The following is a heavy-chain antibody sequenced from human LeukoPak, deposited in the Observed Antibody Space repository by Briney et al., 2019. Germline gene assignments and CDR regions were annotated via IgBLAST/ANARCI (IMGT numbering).Heavy chain of an antibody. CDR3: ARDYEGGGSGSYYAFDI. J-gene: IGHJ3*02. CDR1: GFTFSNYS. D-gene: IGHD3-10*01. Sequence: GGSLRLSCAASGFTFSNYSMNWVRQAPGKGREWVSSIVRGSSYIYYADSVKGRLTISRDNAQNSLYLQMNSLRAEDTAVYYCARDYEGGGSGSYYAFDIWGQGTMVTVSS. V-gene: IGHV3-21*01. CDR2: IVRGSSYI.